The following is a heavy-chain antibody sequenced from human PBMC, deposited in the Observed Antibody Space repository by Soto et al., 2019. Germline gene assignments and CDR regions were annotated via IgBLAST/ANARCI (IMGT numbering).Heavy chain of an antibody. D-gene: IGHD4-4*01. CDR2: ISGGGDRT. J-gene: IGHJ6*02. V-gene: IGHV3-23*01. CDR1: GLTFSIYA. CDR3: AKVISVTFNYWYGMDV. Sequence: GSLRLSCAASGLTFSIYAMIWVRQAPGKGLESFSSISGGGDRTYYADSVKGRFTISRDNSKNTLYLQMNSLRAEDTAVYYCAKVISVTFNYWYGMDVWGQGTTVTVS.